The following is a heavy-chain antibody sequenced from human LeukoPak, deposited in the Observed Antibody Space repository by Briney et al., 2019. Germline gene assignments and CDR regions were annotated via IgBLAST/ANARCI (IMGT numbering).Heavy chain of an antibody. D-gene: IGHD2-15*01. CDR3: AAEEGERSGLSKMAFDT. CDR2: IYSGGST. V-gene: IGHV3-66*01. J-gene: IGHJ3*02. Sequence: GGSLRLFCAASGFTVSSTYMSWVRQAPGKGLEWVSVIYSGGSTYYADSVKGRFTISRDNSKNTLYLQMNSLRAEDTAVYYCAAEEGERSGLSKMAFDTWGQGTMVTVSS. CDR1: GFTVSSTY.